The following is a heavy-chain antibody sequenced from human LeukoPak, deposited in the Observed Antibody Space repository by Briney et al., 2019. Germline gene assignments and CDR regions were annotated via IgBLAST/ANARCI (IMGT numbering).Heavy chain of an antibody. Sequence: PSETLSLTCTVSGGSVSSGTNYWSWIRQPPGKGLEWIGYMHYSGSISYSPSLKSRVTISLDTSKNQFSLKLSSVTAADTAVCYCASLLGPWYIDYWGQGTLVTVSS. CDR1: GGSVSSGTNY. V-gene: IGHV4-61*01. CDR2: MHYSGSI. D-gene: IGHD2-8*01. CDR3: ASLLGPWYIDY. J-gene: IGHJ4*02.